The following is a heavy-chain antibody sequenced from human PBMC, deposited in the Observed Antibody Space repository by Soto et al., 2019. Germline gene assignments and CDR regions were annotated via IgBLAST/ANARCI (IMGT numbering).Heavy chain of an antibody. CDR2: IYYGGRT. D-gene: IGHD2-2*01. CDR3: GRVMIGTSRHTDSDY. Sequence: SETLSLTCTVSGVSVSTNTQYWGWIRQSPGKGLEWIGSIYYGGRTYYNPSLKSRVTVSKDTSKNQFSLKVASVTAADTAIYYCGRVMIGTSRHTDSDYWGQGTQVTVSS. V-gene: IGHV4-39*01. J-gene: IGHJ4*02. CDR1: GVSVSTNTQY.